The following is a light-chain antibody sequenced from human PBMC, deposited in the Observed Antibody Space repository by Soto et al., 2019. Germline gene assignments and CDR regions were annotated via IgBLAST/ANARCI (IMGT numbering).Light chain of an antibody. V-gene: IGKV1-5*03. J-gene: IGKJ1*01. CDR3: QQYNSSPT. Sequence: DIQMTQSPSTLSASVGDRVTITCRASQSISSWLAWYQQKPGKAPKLLIYKASSLESGVPSRFSGSGSGTXXXXXXXXXXXDDFXXYXCQQYNSSPTFGQGTKVEIK. CDR1: QSISSW. CDR2: KAS.